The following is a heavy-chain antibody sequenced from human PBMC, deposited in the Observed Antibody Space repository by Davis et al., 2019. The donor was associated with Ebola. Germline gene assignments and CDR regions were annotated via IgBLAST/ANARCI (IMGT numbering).Heavy chain of an antibody. CDR3: VRPESLYGVIDS. Sequence: ESLQISCKGSAHSFTSYWIGWVRPMPGKGPEWMGFIYFGDSDTRYSPSFVGQVTISVDRSINTAHLHWSSLKASDTAIYYCVRPESLYGVIDSWGQGTLVTVSS. D-gene: IGHD4/OR15-4a*01. CDR2: IYFGDSDT. CDR1: AHSFTSYW. J-gene: IGHJ4*02. V-gene: IGHV5-51*01.